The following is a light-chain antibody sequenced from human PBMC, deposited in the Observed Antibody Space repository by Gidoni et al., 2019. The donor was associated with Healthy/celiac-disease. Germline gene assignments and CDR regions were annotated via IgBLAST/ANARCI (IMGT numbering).Light chain of an antibody. CDR1: SLRSYY. CDR3: NSRDSSGNHWV. Sequence: SSELTQDPAVSVALGQTVRITCQGDSLRSYYARWYQQKLGQAPVLVIYGKNNRPSGIPDRFSGSSSGNTASLTITGAQAEDEADYYCNSRDSSGNHWVFGGGTKLTVL. CDR2: GKN. V-gene: IGLV3-19*01. J-gene: IGLJ3*02.